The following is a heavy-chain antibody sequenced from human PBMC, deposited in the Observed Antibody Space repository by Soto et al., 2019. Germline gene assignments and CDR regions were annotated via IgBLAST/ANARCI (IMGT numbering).Heavy chain of an antibody. CDR2: ISYDGSNK. V-gene: IGHV3-30-3*01. J-gene: IGHJ4*02. Sequence: GRSLRLPCGASGFTISSYAMHWVRQAPGEGLEWVAVISYDGSNKYYADSVKGRFTISRDNSKNTLYLQMNSLRAEDTAVYYCARDKGQRELLGSCLDYWGQGTLVTVSS. CDR1: GFTISSYA. CDR3: ARDKGQRELLGSCLDY. D-gene: IGHD1-26*01.